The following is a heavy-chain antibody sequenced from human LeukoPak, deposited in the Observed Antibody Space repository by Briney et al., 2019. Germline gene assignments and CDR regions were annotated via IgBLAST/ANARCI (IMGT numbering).Heavy chain of an antibody. CDR1: GFTFRSHA. Sequence: NPGGSLRLSCVGSGFTFRSHAMSWVRQAPEKGLEFVSGIYENGGTTYYADSVKGRFSISRGNSKNTLYLQMDSLRGEDTAVYYCAKDFCIGYSAHFDYWGQGALVTVSS. J-gene: IGHJ4*02. D-gene: IGHD3-3*01. CDR3: AKDFCIGYSAHFDY. V-gene: IGHV3-23*01. CDR2: IYENGGTT.